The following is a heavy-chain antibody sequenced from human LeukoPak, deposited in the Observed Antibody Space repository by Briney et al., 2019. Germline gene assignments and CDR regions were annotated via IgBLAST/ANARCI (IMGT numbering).Heavy chain of an antibody. V-gene: IGHV3-23*01. CDR1: GFTFDSYA. CDR3: AKSRNAYYFAMDV. J-gene: IGHJ6*02. CDR2: ISITGADT. D-gene: IGHD1-1*01. Sequence: PGGSLRLSFAASGFTFDSYAMSWARQPPGKGLEWVSLISITGADTYYADSVEGRFTVSRDNSKNMIYLQMNSLRAEDTAVYYCAKSRNAYYFAMDVWGLGTTVTVSS.